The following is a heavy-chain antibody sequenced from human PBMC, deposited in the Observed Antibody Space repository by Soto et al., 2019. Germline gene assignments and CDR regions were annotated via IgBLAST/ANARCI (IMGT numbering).Heavy chain of an antibody. Sequence: GASVKVSCKASGGTFSSYAISWVRQAPGQGLEWMGGIIPIFGTANYAQKFQGRVTITADESTSTAYMELSSLRSEDTAVYYCARDLSQFALTPNAFDIWGQGTMVTVSS. V-gene: IGHV1-69*13. J-gene: IGHJ3*02. CDR1: GGTFSSYA. CDR3: ARDLSQFALTPNAFDI. CDR2: IIPIFGTA.